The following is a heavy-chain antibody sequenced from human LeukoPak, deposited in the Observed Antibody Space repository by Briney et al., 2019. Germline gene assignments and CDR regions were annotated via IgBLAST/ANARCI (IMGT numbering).Heavy chain of an antibody. J-gene: IGHJ4*02. D-gene: IGHD2-21*01. Sequence: SETLSLTCTVSGGSIFSYYGSWIRQPPGKGLEWVGYISYSGSTNYNPSLKGRVTISVDTSKNQFSLRVSSVTAADTAVYYCARHLNNCGDDCYIFDYWGQGTLVTVSS. CDR1: GGSIFSYY. CDR2: ISYSGST. V-gene: IGHV4-59*08. CDR3: ARHLNNCGDDCYIFDY.